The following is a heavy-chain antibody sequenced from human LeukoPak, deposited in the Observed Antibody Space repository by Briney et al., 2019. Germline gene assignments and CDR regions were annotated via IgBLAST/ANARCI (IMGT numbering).Heavy chain of an antibody. J-gene: IGHJ4*02. D-gene: IGHD3-9*01. CDR1: GVSINDYY. V-gene: IGHV4-34*01. Sequence: PSETLSLTCGVFGVSINDYYWSWIHQSPGKGLEWIGEISHTEGTRYNPSLEGRVTMSVGTSENQLSLKLIFVTAADTAVYYCARIRCGHSGSVCYNHWGLGTLVTVSS. CDR2: ISHTEGT. CDR3: ARIRCGHSGSVCYNH.